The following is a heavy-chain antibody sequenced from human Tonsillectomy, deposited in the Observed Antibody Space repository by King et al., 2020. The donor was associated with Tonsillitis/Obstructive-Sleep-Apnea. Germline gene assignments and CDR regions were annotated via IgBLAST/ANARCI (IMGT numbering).Heavy chain of an antibody. V-gene: IGHV4-31*03. CDR3: ARYCSGGSCYSGDY. CDR1: GGSIRGGGYY. J-gene: IGHJ4*02. CDR2: IYYSGST. D-gene: IGHD2-15*01. Sequence: QLQESGPGLVKPSQTLSLTCTVSGGSIRGGGYYWSWIRQHPGKGLEWIGHIYYSGSTYYNPSLKSRVTISVDTSKNQFSLKLSSVTAADTAVYYCARYCSGGSCYSGDYWGQGTLVTVSS.